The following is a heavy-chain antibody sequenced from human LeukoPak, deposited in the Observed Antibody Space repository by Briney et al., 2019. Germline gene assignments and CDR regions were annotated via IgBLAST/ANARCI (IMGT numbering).Heavy chain of an antibody. CDR3: ARDLEDCSSTSCPLNWFDP. CDR2: IIPIFGTA. V-gene: IGHV1-69*13. Sequence: SVKVSCKASGGTFSSYAISWVRQAPGQGLEWMGGIIPIFGTASYAQKFQGRVTITADESTSTAYMELSSLRSEDTAVYYCARDLEDCSSTSCPLNWFDPWGQGTLVTVSS. D-gene: IGHD2-2*01. J-gene: IGHJ5*02. CDR1: GGTFSSYA.